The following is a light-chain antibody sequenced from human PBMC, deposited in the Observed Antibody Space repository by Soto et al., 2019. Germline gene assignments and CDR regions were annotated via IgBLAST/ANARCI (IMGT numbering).Light chain of an antibody. J-gene: IGLJ3*02. V-gene: IGLV1-51*02. CDR1: SSNIGNNY. CDR3: GTWDSSLTAWV. CDR2: ENN. Sequence: QSVLTQPPSVSAAPGQKVTISCSGSSSNIGNNYISWYQQLPGTAPKLLIYENNNRPSVIPDRFSGSKSDTSATLGITGLQTGDEADYYCGTWDSSLTAWVFGGGTKLTVL.